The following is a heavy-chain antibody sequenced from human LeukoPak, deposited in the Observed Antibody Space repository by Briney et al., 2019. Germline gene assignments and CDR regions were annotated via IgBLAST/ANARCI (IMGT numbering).Heavy chain of an antibody. Sequence: GGSLRLSCAASGFTFYDYAMHWVRHAPGEGLEWVSGISWNSGSIGYADSVKGRFTISRDNAKNSLYLQMNSLRAEDTALYYCAKVDEGWQQLVNWGQGNLVTVSS. D-gene: IGHD6-13*01. CDR2: ISWNSGSI. V-gene: IGHV3-9*01. J-gene: IGHJ4*02. CDR1: GFTFYDYA. CDR3: AKVDEGWQQLVN.